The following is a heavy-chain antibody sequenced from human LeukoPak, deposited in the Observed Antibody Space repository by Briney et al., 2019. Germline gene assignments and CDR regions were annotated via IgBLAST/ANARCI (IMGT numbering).Heavy chain of an antibody. D-gene: IGHD4-17*01. Sequence: PGGSLRLSCAASGFTFSNYGMHWVRQAPGKGLEWVAFIRYDGSNKYYADSVKGRFTISRDNSKNTLYLQMNSLRPEDTAVYYCARARGDYGDYPWFDPWGQGTLVTVSS. CDR1: GFTFSNYG. J-gene: IGHJ5*02. CDR2: IRYDGSNK. CDR3: ARARGDYGDYPWFDP. V-gene: IGHV3-30*02.